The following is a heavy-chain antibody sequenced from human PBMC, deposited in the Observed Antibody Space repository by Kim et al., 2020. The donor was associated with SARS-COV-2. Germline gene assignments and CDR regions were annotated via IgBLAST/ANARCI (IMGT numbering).Heavy chain of an antibody. V-gene: IGHV3-74*01. CDR1: GFIFSSYW. D-gene: IGHD3-16*01. J-gene: IGHJ6*02. CDR2: INSDGSGT. Sequence: GGSLRLSCAASGFIFSSYWMHWVRQAPGKGLVWVSRINSDGSGTSYADSVKGRFTISRDNAKNTLYLQMNSLRAEDTAVYYCARAIPVWGSLNGMDVWGQGTTVTVSS. CDR3: ARAIPVWGSLNGMDV.